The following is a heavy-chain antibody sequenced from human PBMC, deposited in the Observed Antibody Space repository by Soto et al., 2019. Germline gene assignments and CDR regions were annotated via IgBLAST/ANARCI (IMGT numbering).Heavy chain of an antibody. D-gene: IGHD5-12*01. CDR2: IWNDGSNK. CDR1: GFTFSAFG. CDR3: ARALFPDVDIYAMDV. J-gene: IGHJ6*02. Sequence: GGSLRLSCAASGFTFSAFGIHWVRQAPGKGLEWVAIIWNDGSNKFYAGSVQGRFTISRDNSKNTVYLQMNTLSAEDTAVYYCARALFPDVDIYAMDVWGQGTTVTVSS. V-gene: IGHV3-33*08.